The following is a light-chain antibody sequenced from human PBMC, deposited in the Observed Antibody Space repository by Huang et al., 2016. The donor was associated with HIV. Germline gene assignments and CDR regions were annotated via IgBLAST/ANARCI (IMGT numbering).Light chain of an antibody. Sequence: DIVMTQSPDSLAVSLGERATINCKSSQSLLDSSNNKNYLALYQQKPGQPPNLLIYWASTRESGVPDRFSGSVSGTDFTLSISSLQAEDVAVYYCQQYSNARTFGQGTKVEIK. V-gene: IGKV4-1*01. J-gene: IGKJ1*01. CDR2: WAS. CDR3: QQYSNART. CDR1: QSLLDSSNNKNY.